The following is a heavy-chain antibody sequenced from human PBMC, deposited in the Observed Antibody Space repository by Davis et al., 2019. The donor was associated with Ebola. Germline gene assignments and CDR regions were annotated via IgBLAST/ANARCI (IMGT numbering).Heavy chain of an antibody. CDR3: ARVYYYGMDV. J-gene: IGHJ6*02. Sequence: LRLSCTVSGGSISSGGYYWSWIRQHPGKGLEWIGYIYYSGSTYYNPSLKSRVTISVDTSKNQFSLKLSSVTAADTAVYYCARVYYYGMDVWGQGTTVTVSS. CDR2: IYYSGST. CDR1: GGSISSGGYY. V-gene: IGHV4-31*03.